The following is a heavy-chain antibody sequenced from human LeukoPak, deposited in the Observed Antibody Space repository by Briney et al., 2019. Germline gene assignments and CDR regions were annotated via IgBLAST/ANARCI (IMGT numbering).Heavy chain of an antibody. D-gene: IGHD3-10*01. V-gene: IGHV5-10-1*01. Sequence: GESLTISCKGSGYSFTNYWISWVRQRPGEGLEWMGRIDPTDSYTNYSPSFEGHVTISADKSITTAYLQWGSLKASDTAMYYCVRLYYGSGSYPYYFDYWGQGTLVTVSS. CDR1: GYSFTNYW. CDR3: VRLYYGSGSYPYYFDY. CDR2: IDPTDSYT. J-gene: IGHJ4*02.